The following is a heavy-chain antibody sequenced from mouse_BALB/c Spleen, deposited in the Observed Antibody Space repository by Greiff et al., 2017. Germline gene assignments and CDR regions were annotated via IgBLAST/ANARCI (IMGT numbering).Heavy chain of an antibody. V-gene: IGHV1-18*01. CDR1: GYTFTDYN. D-gene: IGHD1-1*01. J-gene: IGHJ1*01. CDR3: ARRYYYGSSWYFDV. Sequence: EVQLQQSGPELVKPGASVKIPCKASGYTFTDYNMDWVKQSHGKSLEWIGDINPNNGGTIYNQKFKGKATLTVDKSSSTAYMELRSLTSEDTAVYYCARRYYYGSSWYFDVWGAGTTVTVSS. CDR2: INPNNGGT.